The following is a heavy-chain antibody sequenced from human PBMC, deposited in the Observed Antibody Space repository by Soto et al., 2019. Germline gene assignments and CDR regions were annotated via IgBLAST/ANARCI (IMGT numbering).Heavy chain of an antibody. J-gene: IGHJ4*02. V-gene: IGHV4-31*03. CDR2: IYYSGST. CDR1: GGSISSGGYY. D-gene: IGHD1-26*01. CDR3: ARDRYRDGYQDY. Sequence: QVQLQESGPGLVKPSQTLSLTCTVSGGSISSGGYYWSWIRQHPGKGLEWIGYIYYSGSTYYNPSLKSRVTISVDTSKNQFSLKLSCVTAADTAVYYCARDRYRDGYQDYWGQGTLVTVSS.